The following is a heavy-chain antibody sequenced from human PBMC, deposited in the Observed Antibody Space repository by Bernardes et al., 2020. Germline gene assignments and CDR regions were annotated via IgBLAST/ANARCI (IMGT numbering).Heavy chain of an antibody. CDR2: INPSGGST. Sequence: ASVKVSCKASGYTFTSYYMHWVRQAPGQGLEWMGIINPSGGSTSYAQKFQGRVTMTRDTSTSTVYMELSSLRSEDTAVYYCARDLSDCSGGSCYYFDYWGQGTLVTVSS. J-gene: IGHJ4*02. CDR1: GYTFTSYY. V-gene: IGHV1-46*01. CDR3: ARDLSDCSGGSCYYFDY. D-gene: IGHD2-15*01.